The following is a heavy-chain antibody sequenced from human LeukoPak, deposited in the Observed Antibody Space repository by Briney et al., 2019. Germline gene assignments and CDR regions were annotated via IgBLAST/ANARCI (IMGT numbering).Heavy chain of an antibody. Sequence: KPPETLCLTCTVSGDSVSSGLYYWSWIRQPPGKGLEWLGYIYYSGSTNYNPSLESRVTMSVDTSKNHVSLKLSSVTAPDTAVYYCARYPLTSLHYDSGGYSFYYFDYWGQGSLVTVSS. D-gene: IGHD3-22*01. J-gene: IGHJ4*02. CDR3: ARYPLTSLHYDSGGYSFYYFDY. CDR1: GDSVSSGLYY. V-gene: IGHV4-61*03. CDR2: IYYSGST.